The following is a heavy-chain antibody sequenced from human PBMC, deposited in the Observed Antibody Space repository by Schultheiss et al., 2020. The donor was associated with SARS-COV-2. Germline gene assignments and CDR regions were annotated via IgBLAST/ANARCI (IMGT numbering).Heavy chain of an antibody. CDR2: ISYDGSNK. CDR1: GFTFSSYA. J-gene: IGHJ4*02. D-gene: IGHD6-6*01. V-gene: IGHV3-30*04. CDR3: TTDAEYSSSSVIDY. Sequence: GGSLRLSCAASGFTFSSYAMHWVRQAPGKGLEWVAVISYDGSNKYYADSVKGRFTISRDNSKNTLYLQMNSLRAEDTAVYYCTTDAEYSSSSVIDYWGQGTLVTVSS.